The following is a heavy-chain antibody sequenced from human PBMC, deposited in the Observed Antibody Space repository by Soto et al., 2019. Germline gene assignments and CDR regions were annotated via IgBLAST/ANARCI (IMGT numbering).Heavy chain of an antibody. CDR1: GFTFSSYG. Sequence: LRRSCSASGFTFSSYGMHWVRQAPGKGLEWVAVISYDGSNKYYADSVKGRSTISRDNSKNTLYLQMNSLRAEDTAVYYCAKAAVSRWFGDYYFDYWGQGTLVTVSS. CDR3: AKAAVSRWFGDYYFDY. D-gene: IGHD3-10*01. CDR2: ISYDGSNK. V-gene: IGHV3-30*18. J-gene: IGHJ4*02.